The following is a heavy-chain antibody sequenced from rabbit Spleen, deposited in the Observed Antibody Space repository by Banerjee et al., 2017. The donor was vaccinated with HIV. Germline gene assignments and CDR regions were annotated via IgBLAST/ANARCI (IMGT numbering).Heavy chain of an antibody. D-gene: IGHD4-1*01. V-gene: IGHV1S7*01. Sequence: QLKETGGGLVQPGGSLTLSCKASGFDFSDYYMIWVRQAPGRGLEWIGIIYTDKGLTDYARWVSGRFTISNDNAQNTVDLQMNSLTAADTATYFCARSLYWSSGWGDLWGQGTLVTVS. J-gene: IGHJ3*01. CDR3: ARSLYWSSGWGDL. CDR1: GFDFSDYY. CDR2: IYTDKGLT.